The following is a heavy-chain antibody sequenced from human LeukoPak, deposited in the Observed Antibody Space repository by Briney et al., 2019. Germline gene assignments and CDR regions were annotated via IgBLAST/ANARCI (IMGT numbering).Heavy chain of an antibody. Sequence: GGSLRLSCAASGFTFTDYFMGWIRQAPGKGLDWVSHISRLGDTIDYADSVKGRFTISRDNAKNSLFLQMNFLRAEDTAVYFCARVRRGGDSRYFDYWGQGALDTVSS. D-gene: IGHD2-21*02. CDR3: ARVRRGGDSRYFDY. CDR2: ISRLGDTI. V-gene: IGHV3-11*01. J-gene: IGHJ4*02. CDR1: GFTFTDYF.